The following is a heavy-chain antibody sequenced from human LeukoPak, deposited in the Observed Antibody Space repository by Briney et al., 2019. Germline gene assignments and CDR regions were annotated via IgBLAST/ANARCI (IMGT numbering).Heavy chain of an antibody. J-gene: IGHJ6*04. CDR3: ASGWSLHS. D-gene: IGHD6-19*01. Sequence: SQTLSLTCAISGDSVSSNDAAWNWIRQSPSRGLEWLGRTYYRSKWYYDYAVSLKSRITIIPDASKNQFSLQLNSVTPDDTALYYCASGWSLHSWGKGTTVTVSS. CDR2: TYYRSKWYY. CDR1: GDSVSSNDAA. V-gene: IGHV6-1*01.